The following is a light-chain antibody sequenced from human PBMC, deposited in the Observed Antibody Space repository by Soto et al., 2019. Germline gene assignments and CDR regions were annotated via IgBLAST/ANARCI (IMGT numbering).Light chain of an antibody. CDR3: QQSYSIPPT. J-gene: IGKJ3*01. CDR1: QSISSY. Sequence: DIQMTQSPSSLSASVGDRVTITCRASQSISSYLNWYRQKPGKAPELLIYAASSLQSGVPSRFSGSASGSDFTLTISSLQPEDFATYYCQQSYSIPPTFGPGTKVAIK. V-gene: IGKV1-39*01. CDR2: AAS.